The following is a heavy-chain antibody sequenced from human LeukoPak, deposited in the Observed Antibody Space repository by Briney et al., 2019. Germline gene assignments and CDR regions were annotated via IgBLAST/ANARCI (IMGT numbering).Heavy chain of an antibody. CDR2: LYSSTRT. CDR1: GDSLTSGSRY. D-gene: IGHD4-17*01. CDR3: ARCMSELDYGDYAYYYHMDV. V-gene: IGHV4-61*09. J-gene: IGHJ6*04. Sequence: SQTLFLTCTVSGDSLTSGSRYWSWIRQPAGKGLEWIGHLYSSTRTTYNPSLESRVTISGDTAKNQFSLKLDSVTAADTAVYFCARCMSELDYGDYAYYYHMDVWGKGTTVTVSS.